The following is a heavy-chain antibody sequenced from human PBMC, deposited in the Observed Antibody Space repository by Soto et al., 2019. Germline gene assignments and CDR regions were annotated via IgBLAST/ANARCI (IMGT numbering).Heavy chain of an antibody. CDR2: IIPMFGTP. D-gene: IGHD2-21*02. Sequence: QVQLVQSGAEVKKPGSSVKVSCKAAGGTFRSYAISWVRHAPGQGLEWMGRIIPMFGTPNYAQKFQGRVKITGEKPPETANKGRSSSGSEDTAVYFCAKMAVTPWFVGHHYYGLAPGGQGTTVPLPS. CDR3: AKMAVTPWFVGHHYYGLAP. V-gene: IGHV1-69*14. CDR1: GGTFRSYA. J-gene: IGHJ6*02.